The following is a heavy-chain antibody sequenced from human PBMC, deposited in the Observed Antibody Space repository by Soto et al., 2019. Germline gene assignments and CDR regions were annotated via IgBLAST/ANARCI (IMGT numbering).Heavy chain of an antibody. CDR3: AKVGYSGYELSGEIYFDY. CDR1: GFTFSSYG. CDR2: ISYDGSNK. Sequence: GGSLRLSCAASGFTFSSYGMHWVRQAPGKGLEWVAVISYDGSNKYYADSVKGRFTISRDNSKNTLYLQMNSLRAEDTAVYYCAKVGYSGYELSGEIYFDYWGQGTLVTVSS. D-gene: IGHD5-12*01. V-gene: IGHV3-30*18. J-gene: IGHJ4*02.